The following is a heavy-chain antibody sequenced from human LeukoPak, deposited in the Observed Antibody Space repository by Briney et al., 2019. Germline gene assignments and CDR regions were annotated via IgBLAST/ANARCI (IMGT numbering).Heavy chain of an antibody. CDR1: GFTFSSYW. J-gene: IGHJ4*02. Sequence: PGGSLRLSCAASGFTFSSYWMSWVRQAPGKGLEWVANIKQDGSEKYYVDSVKGRFTISRDNAKNSLYLRMNSLRAEDTAVYYCARVGCSGGSCYSADKFDYWGQGTLVTVSS. D-gene: IGHD2-15*01. CDR2: IKQDGSEK. V-gene: IGHV3-7*01. CDR3: ARVGCSGGSCYSADKFDY.